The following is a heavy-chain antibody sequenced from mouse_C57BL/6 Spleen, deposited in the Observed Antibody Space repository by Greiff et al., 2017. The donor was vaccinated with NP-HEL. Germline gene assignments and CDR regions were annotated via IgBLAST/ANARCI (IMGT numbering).Heavy chain of an antibody. J-gene: IGHJ3*01. CDR3: ASDYSNYGPWFAY. V-gene: IGHV1-82*01. CDR2: IYPGDGDT. Sequence: VKLVESGPELVKPGASVKISCKASGYAFSSSWMNWVKQRPGKGLEWIGRIYPGDGDTNYNGKFKGKATLTADKSSSTAYMQLSSLTSEDSAVYFCASDYSNYGPWFAYWGQGTLVTVSA. CDR1: GYAFSSSW. D-gene: IGHD2-5*01.